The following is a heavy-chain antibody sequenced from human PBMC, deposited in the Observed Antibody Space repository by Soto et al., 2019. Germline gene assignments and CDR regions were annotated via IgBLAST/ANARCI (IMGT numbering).Heavy chain of an antibody. V-gene: IGHV3-7*03. CDR3: VRVGRLGGY. J-gene: IGHJ4*02. CDR2: IKEAGSEK. D-gene: IGHD3-16*01. CDR1: GFTFSNYW. Sequence: EVQLVESGGGLVQPGGSLRLSCAASGFTFSNYWMSWVRQAPGKGLEWVANIKEAGSEKYYVDSVKGRFTISRDNAKNSLYLQMNSLRAEDTAVYYCVRVGRLGGYWGQGTLVTVSS.